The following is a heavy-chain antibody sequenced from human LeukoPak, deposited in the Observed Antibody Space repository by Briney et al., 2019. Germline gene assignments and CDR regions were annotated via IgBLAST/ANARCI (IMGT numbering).Heavy chain of an antibody. CDR3: AREGTSQLANAFDI. J-gene: IGHJ3*02. CDR2: INPNSGGT. CDR1: GFTFTSSA. D-gene: IGHD2-2*01. V-gene: IGHV1-2*02. Sequence: ASVKVSCKASGFTFTSSAMQWVRQARGQRLEWIGWINPNSGGTNYAQKFQGRVTMTRDTSISTAYMELSRLRSDDTAVYYCAREGTSQLANAFDIWGQGTMVTVSS.